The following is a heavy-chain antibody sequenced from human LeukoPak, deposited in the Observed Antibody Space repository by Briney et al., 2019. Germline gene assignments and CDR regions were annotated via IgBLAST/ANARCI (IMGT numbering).Heavy chain of an antibody. Sequence: GGSLRLSCAASGSTFNTYGMHWVRQTPGKGLEWVAVIWFDGSKIYYTDSVKGRFTISRDNSKNTLFLQMSSLRAEDSGVYYCARDLAKGRYFDYWGQGTLVTVSS. V-gene: IGHV3-33*01. CDR3: ARDLAKGRYFDY. D-gene: IGHD1-26*01. J-gene: IGHJ4*02. CDR2: IWFDGSKI. CDR1: GSTFNTYG.